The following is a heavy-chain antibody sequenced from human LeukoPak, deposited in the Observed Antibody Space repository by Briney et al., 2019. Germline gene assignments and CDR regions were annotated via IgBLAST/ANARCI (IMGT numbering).Heavy chain of an antibody. J-gene: IGHJ3*02. Sequence: GGSLRLSCAASGFSFSSYEMNWVRQPPGKGLEWVGIIWNHGGKTTYADSVKGRFTISRDNSKNTLSLQMDSLRAEDTAVYYCARWALGRAGKGDALDIWGQGTMVIVSS. V-gene: IGHV3-33*08. D-gene: IGHD6-13*01. CDR1: GFSFSSYE. CDR3: ARWALGRAGKGDALDI. CDR2: IWNHGGKT.